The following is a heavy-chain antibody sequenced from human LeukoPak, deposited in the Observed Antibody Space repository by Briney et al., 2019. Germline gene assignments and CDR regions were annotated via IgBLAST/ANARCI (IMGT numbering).Heavy chain of an antibody. Sequence: GGSLRLSCAASGFTLSSYNMKWVRQAPGKGPEWVSSISYRSSDIEYADSVKGRFTISRDNAKQSLYLQMSSLRAEDTAVYYCARVYSSSWYSGYLYMDVWGKGTTVTVSS. D-gene: IGHD6-13*01. CDR1: GFTLSSYN. J-gene: IGHJ6*03. CDR3: ARVYSSSWYSGYLYMDV. V-gene: IGHV3-21*01. CDR2: ISYRSSDI.